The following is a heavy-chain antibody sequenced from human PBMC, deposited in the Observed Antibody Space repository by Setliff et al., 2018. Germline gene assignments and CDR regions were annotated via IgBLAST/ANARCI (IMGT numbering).Heavy chain of an antibody. J-gene: IGHJ4*02. D-gene: IGHD3-3*01. CDR3: ARYDFWTGYYSGEGGNFDS. Sequence: SETLSLTCAVYGGSFSGYYWSWIRQSPEKGLEWIGEISHSGNTNYNPSLKSRVTISIDTSKSQFSLKLSFVTAADTAVYFCARYDFWTGYYSGEGGNFDSWGQGTLVTVSS. CDR1: GGSFSGYY. CDR2: ISHSGNT. V-gene: IGHV4-34*01.